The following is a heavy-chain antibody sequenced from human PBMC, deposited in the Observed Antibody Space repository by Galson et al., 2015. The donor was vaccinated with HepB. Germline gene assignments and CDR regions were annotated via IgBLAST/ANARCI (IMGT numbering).Heavy chain of an antibody. D-gene: IGHD2-21*02. V-gene: IGHV3-23*01. Sequence: SLRLSCAASGFTFSNYALNCVRQAPGKGLEWVSGISAGGNTYYAESVKGRFTISRDNSKNTLYLQMNSLRAEDTAVYYCAKILSVTEHYRYGMDVWGQGATVTVSS. CDR2: ISAGGNT. CDR1: GFTFSNYA. J-gene: IGHJ6*02. CDR3: AKILSVTEHYRYGMDV.